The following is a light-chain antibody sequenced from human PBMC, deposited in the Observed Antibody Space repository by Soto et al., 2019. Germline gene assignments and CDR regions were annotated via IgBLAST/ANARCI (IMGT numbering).Light chain of an antibody. CDR2: EVV. V-gene: IGLV2-8*01. Sequence: QSVLTQPPSVSGSPGQSVTISCTATTTDIDNYDSVSWYQHHPGKAPRLIIYEVVQRPSGVPDRFSGSKSGNTASLTVSGLQAADEADYFCKSYAGSNTYVFGSGTKVTV. J-gene: IGLJ1*01. CDR1: TTDIDNYDS. CDR3: KSYAGSNTYV.